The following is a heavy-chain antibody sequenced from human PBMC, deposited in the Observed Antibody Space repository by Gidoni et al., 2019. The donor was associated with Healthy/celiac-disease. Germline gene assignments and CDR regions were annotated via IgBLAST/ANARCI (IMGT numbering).Heavy chain of an antibody. V-gene: IGHV3-9*01. J-gene: IGHJ4*02. D-gene: IGHD3-22*01. CDR2: ISWNSGSI. Sequence: EVQLVESGGGLVQPGRSLRLSCAASGFTFDDYAMHWVRQAPGKGLEWVSGISWNSGSIGYADSVKGRFPISRDNAKNSLYLQMNSLRAEDTALYYCAKGRVVVITQGVDYWGQGTLVTVSS. CDR3: AKGRVVVITQGVDY. CDR1: GFTFDDYA.